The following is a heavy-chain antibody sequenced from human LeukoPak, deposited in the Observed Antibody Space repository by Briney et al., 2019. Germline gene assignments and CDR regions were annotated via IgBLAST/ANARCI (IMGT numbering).Heavy chain of an antibody. J-gene: IGHJ4*02. Sequence: GGSLRLSCAASGFTFSNSAMYWVRQAPGKGLEFVSVISTNGDRTYYADTVKGRFTISRDNSKNTLYLQMGSLRADDMAVYYCARGVAISSSGWYDTFDYWGQGALVTISS. D-gene: IGHD6-19*01. CDR2: ISTNGDRT. CDR3: ARGVAISSSGWYDTFDY. V-gene: IGHV3-64*02. CDR1: GFTFSNSA.